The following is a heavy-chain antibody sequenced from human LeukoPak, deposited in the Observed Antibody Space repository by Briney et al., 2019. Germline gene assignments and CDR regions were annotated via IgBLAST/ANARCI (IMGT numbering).Heavy chain of an antibody. CDR2: ISYDGSNK. J-gene: IGHJ5*02. V-gene: IGHV3-30*03. CDR3: ARLDIVLS. Sequence: GGSLRLSCAASGFTFSSYGMNWVRQAPGKGLEWVAVISYDGSNKYYADSVKGRFTISRDDSKNTLYLQMNSLTAEDTAMYYCARLDIVLSWGQGALVTVSS. CDR1: GFTFSSYG. D-gene: IGHD2-2*03.